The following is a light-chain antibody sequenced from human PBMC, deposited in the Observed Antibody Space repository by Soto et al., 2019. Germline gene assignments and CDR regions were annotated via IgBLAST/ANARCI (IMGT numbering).Light chain of an antibody. J-gene: IGKJ4*01. Sequence: DIQMTQSPSTLSASVGDRVTITCLASQSISSWLAWYQQKPGKAPKLLIYDASSLESGVPSRFSGSGSGTDFTLTITSLQPEDFATYYCQQSYSTPLTFGGRTKVDIK. CDR3: QQSYSTPLT. CDR2: DAS. CDR1: QSISSW. V-gene: IGKV1-5*01.